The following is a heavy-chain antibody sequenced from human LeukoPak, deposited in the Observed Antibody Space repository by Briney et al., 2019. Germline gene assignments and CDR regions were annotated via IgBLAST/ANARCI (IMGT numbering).Heavy chain of an antibody. V-gene: IGHV4-59*01. J-gene: IGHJ5*02. CDR3: ARGGNCSGGSCYSDRGWFDP. D-gene: IGHD2-15*01. CDR2: IYYSGST. Sequence: NPSETLSLTCTVSGGSISSYYWSWIRQPPGKGLEWIGYIYYSGSTNYNPSLKSRVTISVDTSKNQFSLKLSSVTAADTAVYYCARGGNCSGGSCYSDRGWFDPWGQGILVTVSS. CDR1: GGSISSYY.